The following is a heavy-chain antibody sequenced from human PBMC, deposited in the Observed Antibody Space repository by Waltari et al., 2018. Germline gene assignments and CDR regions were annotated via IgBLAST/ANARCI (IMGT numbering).Heavy chain of an antibody. V-gene: IGHV4-39*07. D-gene: IGHD2-2*01. J-gene: IGHJ3*02. CDR2: IYYSGST. CDR3: ARDRGCSSTSCSPYAFDI. CDR1: GGSISSSSYY. Sequence: QLQLQESGPGLVKPSETLSLTCTVSGGSISSSSYYWGWIRQPPGKGLEWIGSIYYSGSTYYNPSLKSRVTISVDTSKNQFSLKLSSVTAADTAVYYCARDRGCSSTSCSPYAFDIWGQGTMVTVSS.